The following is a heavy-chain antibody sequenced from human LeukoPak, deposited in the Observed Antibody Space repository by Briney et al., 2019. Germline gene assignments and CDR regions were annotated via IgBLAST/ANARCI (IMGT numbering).Heavy chain of an antibody. CDR1: GFTFSSYA. V-gene: IGHV3-30-3*01. CDR2: ISYDGSNK. D-gene: IGHD2-2*02. CDR3: AKDLQPGRIVVVPAAISALDDFDY. Sequence: PGGSLRLSCAASGFTFSSYAMHWVRQAPGKGLEWVAVISYDGSNKYYADSVKGRFTISRDNSKNTLYLQMNSLRAEDTAVYYCAKDLQPGRIVVVPAAISALDDFDYWGQGTLVTVSS. J-gene: IGHJ4*02.